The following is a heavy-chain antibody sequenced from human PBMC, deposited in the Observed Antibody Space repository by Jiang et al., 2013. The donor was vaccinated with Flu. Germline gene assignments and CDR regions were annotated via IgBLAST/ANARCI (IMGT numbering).Heavy chain of an antibody. CDR2: IYDSGST. D-gene: IGHD5-12*01. CDR1: GGSISSSSYY. Sequence: GSGLVKPSETLSLTCTVSGGSISSSSYYWVWIRQPPGKGLEWIGSIYDSGSTYYNPSLKSRVTMSVDTSKNQFSLRLSSVTAADTAVYYCARAQKXSGFELPYFDFWGQGTLVTVSS. V-gene: IGHV4-39*07. J-gene: IGHJ4*02. CDR3: ARAQKXSGFELPYFDF.